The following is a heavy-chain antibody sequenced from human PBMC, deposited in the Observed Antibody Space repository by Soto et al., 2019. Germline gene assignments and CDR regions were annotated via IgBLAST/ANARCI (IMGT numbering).Heavy chain of an antibody. D-gene: IGHD6-19*01. CDR2: ISWNSGSI. V-gene: IGHV3-9*01. CDR3: AKDRAAAGAVART. J-gene: IGHJ4*02. Sequence: HPGGSLRLSCAASGFTFDDYAMHWVRQAPGKGLEWVSGISWNSGSIGYADSVKGRFTISRDNAKNSLYLQMNSLRAEDTALYYCAKDRAAAGAVARTWGQGTLVTVSS. CDR1: GFTFDDYA.